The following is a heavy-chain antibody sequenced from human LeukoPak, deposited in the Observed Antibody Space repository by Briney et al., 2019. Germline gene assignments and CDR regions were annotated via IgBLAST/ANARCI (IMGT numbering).Heavy chain of an antibody. CDR3: IRDRILGVVIVDY. V-gene: IGHV3-49*04. CDR1: GFTFGDYA. D-gene: IGHD3-3*01. J-gene: IGHJ4*02. Sequence: GGSLRLSCTASGFTFGDYAISWVRQAPGKGLEWVGFIRSKAYGGATEYAASVKGRFTISRDDSKSIAYLQMNSLKTEDTALYYCIRDRILGVVIVDYWGQGSLVTVSS. CDR2: IRSKAYGGAT.